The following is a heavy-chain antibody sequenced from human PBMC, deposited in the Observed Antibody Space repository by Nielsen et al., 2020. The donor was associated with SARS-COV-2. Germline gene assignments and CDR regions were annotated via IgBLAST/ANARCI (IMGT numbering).Heavy chain of an antibody. D-gene: IGHD6-13*01. CDR2: IYYSGST. Sequence: SETLSLTCTVSGGSISSYYWSWIRQPPGKGLEWIGYIYYSGSTNYNPSLKSRVTISVDTSKNQFSLKLSSVTAADTAVYYCAREESSWYFRWFDPWGQGTLVTVSS. J-gene: IGHJ5*02. V-gene: IGHV4-59*12. CDR3: AREESSWYFRWFDP. CDR1: GGSISSYY.